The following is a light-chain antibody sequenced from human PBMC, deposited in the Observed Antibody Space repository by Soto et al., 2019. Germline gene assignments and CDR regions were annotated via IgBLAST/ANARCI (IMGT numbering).Light chain of an antibody. CDR3: QQYDNLPLT. CDR2: DAS. V-gene: IGKV1-33*01. CDR1: QDINSY. J-gene: IGKJ4*01. Sequence: DIQMTQSPSSLSASVGDRVTITCQATQDINSYLGWYQQKPGKAPKLLIFDASNLETGVPSRFSGSGSGTDFTFTTSSLQPEDFATYYCQQYDNLPLTFGGGTKVDIK.